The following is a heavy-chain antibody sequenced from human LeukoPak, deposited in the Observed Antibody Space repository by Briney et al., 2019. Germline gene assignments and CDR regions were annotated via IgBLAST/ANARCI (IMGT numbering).Heavy chain of an antibody. Sequence: ASVKVSCKASGGTFSSYAISWVRQAPGQGLEWMGGIIPVFGTSNYAQKFQGRVTITADESTRTAYTELSSLRSEDTAVYYCARVTGGRYCSTTSCYMRGWFDPWGQGTLVTVSS. CDR3: ARVTGGRYCSTTSCYMRGWFDP. V-gene: IGHV1-69*13. CDR1: GGTFSSYA. J-gene: IGHJ5*02. D-gene: IGHD2-2*02. CDR2: IIPVFGTS.